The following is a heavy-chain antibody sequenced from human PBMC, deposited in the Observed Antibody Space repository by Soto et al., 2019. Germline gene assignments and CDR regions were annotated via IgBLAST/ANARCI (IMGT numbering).Heavy chain of an antibody. J-gene: IGHJ4*02. CDR3: ARDHGRDGYNLYY. D-gene: IGHD5-12*01. V-gene: IGHV4-59*01. CDR2: IYYSGST. Sequence: SETLSLTCTVSGGSISSYYWSWIRQPPGKGLEWIGYIYYSGSTNYNPSLKSRVTISVDTSKNQFSLKLSSVTAADTAVYYCARDHGRDGYNLYYWGQGTLVTVSS. CDR1: GGSISSYY.